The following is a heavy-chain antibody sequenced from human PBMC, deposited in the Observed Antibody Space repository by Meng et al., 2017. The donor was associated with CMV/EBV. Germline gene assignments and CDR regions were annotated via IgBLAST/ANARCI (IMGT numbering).Heavy chain of an antibody. CDR3: ARVLDYSNYWFDP. D-gene: IGHD4-11*01. CDR1: GYTFTSDY. Sequence: KASGYTFTSDYMHGVRQAPGQELEWMGIINPSGGSTSYAQKFQGRVTMTRDTSTSTVYMELSSLRSEDTAVYYCARVLDYSNYWFDPWGQGTLVTVSS. J-gene: IGHJ5*02. CDR2: INPSGGST. V-gene: IGHV1-46*01.